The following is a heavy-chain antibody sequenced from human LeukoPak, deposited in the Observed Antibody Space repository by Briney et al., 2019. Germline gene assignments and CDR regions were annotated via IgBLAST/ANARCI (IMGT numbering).Heavy chain of an antibody. CDR3: ARGRRYGDFDY. D-gene: IGHD4-17*01. CDR1: GGSIRSYY. V-gene: IGHV4-59*01. CDR2: IYYSGST. Sequence: SETLSLTCTVSGGSIRSYYWSWIRQPPGKGLEWIGYIYYSGSTNYNPSLKSRVTISVDTSKNQFSLKLSSVTAADTAVYYCARGRRYGDFDYWGQGTLVTVSS. J-gene: IGHJ4*02.